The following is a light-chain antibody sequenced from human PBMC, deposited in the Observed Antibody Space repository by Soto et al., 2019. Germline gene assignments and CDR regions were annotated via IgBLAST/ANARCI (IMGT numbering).Light chain of an antibody. CDR3: QQSYTIPWT. J-gene: IGKJ1*01. Sequence: DVQMTQSPSSLSASVGDRVTITCRASQDIKRYLTWYQQKPGKAPKLLISAAFNLQGGVPSRFSGGGAVTDFTLIISSLQPEDFATYYCQQSYTIPWTFGQGTKVEI. CDR2: AAF. CDR1: QDIKRY. V-gene: IGKV1-39*01.